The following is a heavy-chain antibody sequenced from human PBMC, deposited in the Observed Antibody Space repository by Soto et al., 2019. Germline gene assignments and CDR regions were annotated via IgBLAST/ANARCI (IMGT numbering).Heavy chain of an antibody. CDR2: TYYRSKWYN. V-gene: IGHV6-1*01. CDR3: AREKWLETWTSFDI. CDR1: GDSVSSNSAA. J-gene: IGHJ3*02. D-gene: IGHD6-19*01. Sequence: SQTLSLTCAISGDSVSSNSAAWNCIRQSPSRGLEWLGRTYYRSKWYNDYAVSVKSRITINPDTSKNQFSLQLNSVTPEDTAVYYCAREKWLETWTSFDIWGQGTMVTVSS.